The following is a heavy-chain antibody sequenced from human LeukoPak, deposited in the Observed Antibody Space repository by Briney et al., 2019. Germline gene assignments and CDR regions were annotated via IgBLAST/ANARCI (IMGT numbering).Heavy chain of an antibody. V-gene: IGHV3-53*01. CDR3: ARGTTGALDI. CDR1: GFTVSSNY. CDR2: IYSGGST. D-gene: IGHD1-1*01. J-gene: IGHJ3*02. Sequence: PGGSLRLSCAASGFTVSSNYMSWVRQAPGKGLEWVSLIYSGGSTYYADSVKGRFTISRDNSKNTLYLQMNSLGAEDTAVYYCARGTTGALDIRGQGTMVTVSS.